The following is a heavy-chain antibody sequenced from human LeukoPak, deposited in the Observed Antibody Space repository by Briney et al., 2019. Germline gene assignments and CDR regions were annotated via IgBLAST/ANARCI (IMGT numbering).Heavy chain of an antibody. D-gene: IGHD3-10*01. Sequence: SETLSLTCTVSGGSISSYYWSWLRQPPGKGLEWIGYIYYSGSTNYNPSLKSRVTISVDTSKNQFSLKLSSVTAADTAVYYCARTVRPSLRYYYYYYMDVWGKGTTVTVSS. V-gene: IGHV4-59*12. CDR3: ARTVRPSLRYYYYYYMDV. CDR1: GGSISSYY. J-gene: IGHJ6*03. CDR2: IYYSGST.